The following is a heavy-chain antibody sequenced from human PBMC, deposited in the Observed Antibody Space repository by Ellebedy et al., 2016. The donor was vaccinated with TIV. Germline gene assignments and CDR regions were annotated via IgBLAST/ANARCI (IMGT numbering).Heavy chain of an antibody. J-gene: IGHJ4*02. D-gene: IGHD4-17*01. Sequence: GGSLRLSCAASGFTFSNYWMTWVRQAPGKGLEWVANAKQDGTEQNYVDSVKGRFTISRDNAQKSLSLQMNSLRAEDTAVYYCARGLSDYGDFALDNWGQGALVTVSS. CDR1: GFTFSNYW. CDR3: ARGLSDYGDFALDN. V-gene: IGHV3-7*03. CDR2: AKQDGTEQ.